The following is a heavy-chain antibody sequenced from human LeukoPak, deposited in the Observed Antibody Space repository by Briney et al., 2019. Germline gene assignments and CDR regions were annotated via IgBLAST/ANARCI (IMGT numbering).Heavy chain of an antibody. CDR3: ARATSLYGSGMANWFDP. J-gene: IGHJ5*02. D-gene: IGHD3-10*01. CDR1: GFTFSSYS. CDR2: ISRSSSYI. V-gene: IGHV3-21*01. Sequence: PGGSLRLSCAASGFTFSSYSMNWVHQASGKGLEWVSAISRSSSYIYYADSVKGRFTISRDNAKNSLYLQMNRLRAEDTAVYYCARATSLYGSGMANWFDPWGQGTLVTVSS.